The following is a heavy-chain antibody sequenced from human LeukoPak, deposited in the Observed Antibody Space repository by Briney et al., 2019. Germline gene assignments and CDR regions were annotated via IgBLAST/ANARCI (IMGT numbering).Heavy chain of an antibody. J-gene: IGHJ4*02. CDR1: GFAFSKSA. V-gene: IGHV3-30*04. Sequence: GGSLRLSCAEYGFAFSKSAMHWVRQAPGKGLEWVTIISDGGRSNHADSVEGRFTISRDNSKNTLYLQMSSLRAEDTAVYYCASTSGYDFWDMGYWGQGTLVTVSS. CDR2: ISDGGRSN. CDR3: ASTSGYDFWDMGY. D-gene: IGHD5-12*01.